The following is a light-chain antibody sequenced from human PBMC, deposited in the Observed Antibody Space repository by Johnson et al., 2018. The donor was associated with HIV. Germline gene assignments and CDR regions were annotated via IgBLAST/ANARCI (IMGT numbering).Light chain of an antibody. J-gene: IGLJ1*01. CDR1: ISNIESYF. CDR2: EDN. CDR3: GTWDSSLRTSF. Sequence: QSILTQPPSVSAAPGQRVNISCSGNISNIESYFVSWYQQLPGAAPTLLIYEDNKRPSGIPDRFSGSKSGTSATLGITGLQTGDEADYYCGTWDSSLRTSFFGTGTKVTVL. V-gene: IGLV1-51*02.